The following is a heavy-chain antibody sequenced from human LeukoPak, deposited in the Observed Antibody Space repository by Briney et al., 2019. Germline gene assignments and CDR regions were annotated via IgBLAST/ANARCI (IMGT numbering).Heavy chain of an antibody. CDR1: GFTFDDYG. CDR3: ARKSGDRGAFDI. D-gene: IGHD7-27*01. V-gene: IGHV3-20*04. J-gene: IGHJ3*02. Sequence: GGSLRLSCPAYGFTFDDYGMSWVRQAPGKGLEWVSGINCNGGSTGYADSVKGRFTISRDNAKSSLYLQMNSLRAEDTALYYCARKSGDRGAFDIWGQGTMVTVSS. CDR2: INCNGGST.